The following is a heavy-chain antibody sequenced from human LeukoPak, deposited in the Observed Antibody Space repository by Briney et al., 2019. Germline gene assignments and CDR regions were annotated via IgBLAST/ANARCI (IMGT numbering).Heavy chain of an antibody. V-gene: IGHV4-61*02. CDR3: AANYYDSSGYYHFDY. CDR1: GDSISSGSYY. Sequence: SETLSLTCTVSGDSISSGSYYWSWIRQPAGKGLEWIGRIYTSGSTKYNPSLTSRVTISVDVSKNQFSLKLTSVTAADTAVYYCAANYYDSSGYYHFDYWGQGTLVTVSS. CDR2: IYTSGST. D-gene: IGHD3-22*01. J-gene: IGHJ4*02.